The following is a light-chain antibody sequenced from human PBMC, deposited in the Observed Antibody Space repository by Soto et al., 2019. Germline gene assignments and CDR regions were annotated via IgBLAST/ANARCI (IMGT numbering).Light chain of an antibody. V-gene: IGLV1-40*01. Sequence: QSVLTQPPSVSGAPGQRVTISCTGSRSNIGAGYDVHWYQQLPGTAPKLLIYGNSNRPSGVPDRFSGSQSGASASLAITGLQADDEADYYCQSLDSRLSGSVFGTGTKLTVL. CDR1: RSNIGAGYD. CDR2: GNS. J-gene: IGLJ1*01. CDR3: QSLDSRLSGSV.